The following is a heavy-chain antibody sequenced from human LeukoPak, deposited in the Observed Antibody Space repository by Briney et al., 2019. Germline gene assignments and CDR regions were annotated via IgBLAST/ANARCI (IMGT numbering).Heavy chain of an antibody. Sequence: GASVKVSCKASGGTFSSYAISWVRQAPGQGLEWMGGIIPIFGTANYAQKFQGRVTITADESTSTAYMELSSLRSEDTAVYYCARDRGYFDWLFPALDYWGQGTLVTVSS. CDR2: IIPIFGTA. CDR3: ARDRGYFDWLFPALDY. D-gene: IGHD3-9*01. J-gene: IGHJ4*02. V-gene: IGHV1-69*13. CDR1: GGTFSSYA.